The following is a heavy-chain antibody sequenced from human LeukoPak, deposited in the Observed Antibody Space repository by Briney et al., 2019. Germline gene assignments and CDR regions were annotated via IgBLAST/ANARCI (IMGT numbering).Heavy chain of an antibody. D-gene: IGHD3-10*01. CDR2: ISGSGGST. J-gene: IGHJ4*02. CDR3: ANSLYGSGVFDY. V-gene: IGHV3-23*01. Sequence: GGSLRLSCAASGFTFSSYAMSWVRKAPGKGLEGVSAISGSGGSTYYADSVKGRFTISRDNSKNTLYLQMNSLRAEDTAVYYCANSLYGSGVFDYWGQGTLVTVSS. CDR1: GFTFSSYA.